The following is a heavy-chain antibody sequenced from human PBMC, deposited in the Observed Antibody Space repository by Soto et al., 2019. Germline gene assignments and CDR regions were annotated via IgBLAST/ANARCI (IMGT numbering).Heavy chain of an antibody. Sequence: ASVKLSCKASVGAFSDYAFSWVRQAPGQGLEWLGGIMPIFRAPDYAQKFQGRVTITADEFTRTAYMEMNSLRSEDTAVYYCASWLKGPDIGNYYYGMDVWG. J-gene: IGHJ6*02. CDR3: ASWLKGPDIGNYYYGMDV. D-gene: IGHD2-15*01. CDR2: IMPIFRAP. V-gene: IGHV1-69*13. CDR1: VGAFSDYA.